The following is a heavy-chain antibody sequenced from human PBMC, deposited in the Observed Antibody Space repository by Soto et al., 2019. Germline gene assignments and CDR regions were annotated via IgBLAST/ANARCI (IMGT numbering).Heavy chain of an antibody. CDR3: ARDPLSSFAMDV. CDR2: IIPTFGRT. Sequence: SVKVSGKASGDTFSSYAISWVRQAPGKGLEWMGKIIPTFGRTNYAQKFQGRLTISADDSTSTAYMELRSLVSEDTAVYYCARDPLSSFAMDVWGQGTTVTVSS. J-gene: IGHJ6*02. V-gene: IGHV1-69*13. CDR1: GDTFSSYA. D-gene: IGHD6-6*01.